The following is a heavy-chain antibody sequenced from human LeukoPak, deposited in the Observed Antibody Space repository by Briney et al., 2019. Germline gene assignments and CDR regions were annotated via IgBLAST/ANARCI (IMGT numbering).Heavy chain of an antibody. Sequence: GGSLRLSCAASVFTFDDYAMHWVRQAPGKGLEWVSGISWNSGSIGYADSVKGRFTISRDNAKTSLYLQMNSLRPDDTAVYYCAKGENYYYDSSTYSPPFDYWGQGTLVTVSS. CDR3: AKGENYYYDSSTYSPPFDY. CDR1: VFTFDDYA. J-gene: IGHJ4*02. V-gene: IGHV3-9*01. D-gene: IGHD3-22*01. CDR2: ISWNSGSI.